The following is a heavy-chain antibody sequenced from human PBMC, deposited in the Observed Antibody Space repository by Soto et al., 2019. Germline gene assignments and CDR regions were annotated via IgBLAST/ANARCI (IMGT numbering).Heavy chain of an antibody. J-gene: IGHJ2*01. CDR2: IITIVGTA. V-gene: IGHV1-69*12. CDR3: ARGRPYCSGGRFYWYFDL. D-gene: IGHD2-15*01. CDR1: GGTVSSYD. Sequence: QVQLVQSGAEVKKPGSSVKVSCNASGGTVSSYDISWVRQAPGQGLEWMGGIITIVGTANDAPKFQGRVTITADESTSTAYMERSSLRADDTAVYYWARGRPYCSGGRFYWYFDLWGRRTLVT.